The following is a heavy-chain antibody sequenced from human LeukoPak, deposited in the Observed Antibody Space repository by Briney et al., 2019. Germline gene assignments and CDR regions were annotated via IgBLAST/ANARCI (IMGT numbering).Heavy chain of an antibody. V-gene: IGHV3-72*01. Sequence: PGGSLRLSCAPSRFTLSEHYMDWVRHAPEKGREWVGRNRNKGKSYSAEYAASVKGRFTISRDDSKISVYLQMNSLKTEDTAVYYCVRGLFRSGTYYGMDVWGQGTTVTVSS. CDR2: NRNKGKSYSA. J-gene: IGHJ6*02. CDR3: VRGLFRSGTYYGMDV. CDR1: RFTLSEHY. D-gene: IGHD1-26*01.